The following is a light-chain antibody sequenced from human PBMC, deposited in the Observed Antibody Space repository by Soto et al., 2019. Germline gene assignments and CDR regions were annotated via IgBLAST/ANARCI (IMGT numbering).Light chain of an antibody. CDR3: QQYDNLPVT. V-gene: IGKV1-33*01. J-gene: IGKJ3*01. CDR2: EAS. Sequence: DIQMTQSPSSLSASVGDRVTITCQASPAINIYLNWYQQKLGKAPNLLIYEASNLQKGVPSRFTGGGSGTHCTLTINSLQPEDSGTYYCQQYDNLPVTFGPGTKLDI. CDR1: PAINIY.